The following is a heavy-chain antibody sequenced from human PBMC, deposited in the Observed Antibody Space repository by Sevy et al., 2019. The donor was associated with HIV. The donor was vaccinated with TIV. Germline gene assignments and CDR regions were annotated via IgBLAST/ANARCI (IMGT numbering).Heavy chain of an antibody. Sequence: SESLSLTCTVSGGSISNYYWSWIRQPPGKGLEWIGYIYFSGSTNYNPSIKSRVTISVDMSKKQFSLKLSYVTAADTAVYYCARFPSGWYGAFDYWGQGTLVTVSS. CDR1: GGSISNYY. CDR3: ARFPSGWYGAFDY. D-gene: IGHD6-19*01. CDR2: IYFSGST. J-gene: IGHJ4*02. V-gene: IGHV4-59*01.